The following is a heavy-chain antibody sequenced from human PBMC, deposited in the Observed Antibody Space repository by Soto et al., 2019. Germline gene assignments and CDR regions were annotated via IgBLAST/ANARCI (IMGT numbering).Heavy chain of an antibody. Sequence: SETLSLTCAVYGGSFSGYYWSWIRQPPGKGLEWIGYIYYSGSTYYNPSLKSRVTISVDTSKNQFSLKLSSVTAADTAVYYCARDGEYYDSSGYSAFDIWGQGTMVTVSS. CDR1: GGSFSGYY. J-gene: IGHJ3*02. D-gene: IGHD3-22*01. V-gene: IGHV4-30-4*01. CDR2: IYYSGST. CDR3: ARDGEYYDSSGYSAFDI.